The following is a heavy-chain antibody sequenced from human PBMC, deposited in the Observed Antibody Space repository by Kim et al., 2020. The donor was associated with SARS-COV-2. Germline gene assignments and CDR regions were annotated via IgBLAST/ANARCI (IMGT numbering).Heavy chain of an antibody. V-gene: IGHV1-2*02. CDR3: ARDSGYYYPLYYFDY. D-gene: IGHD3-22*01. Sequence: ASVKVSCKASGYTFTGYYMHWVRQAPGQGLEWMGWINPNSGGTNYAQKFQGRVTMTRDTSISTAYMELSRLRSDDTAVYYCARDSGYYYPLYYFDYWGQGTLVTVSA. CDR2: INPNSGGT. J-gene: IGHJ4*02. CDR1: GYTFTGYY.